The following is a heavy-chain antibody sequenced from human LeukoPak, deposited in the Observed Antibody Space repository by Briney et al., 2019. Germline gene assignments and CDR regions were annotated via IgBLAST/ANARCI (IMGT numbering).Heavy chain of an antibody. CDR1: GYTFTGYY. V-gene: IGHV1-69*04. Sequence: ASVKVSCKASGYTFTGYYMHWVRQAPGQGLEWMGRIIPILGIANYAQKFQGRVTITADKSTSTAYMELSSLRSEDTAVYYCARESTLFTNINFDYWGQGTLVTVSS. J-gene: IGHJ4*02. CDR3: ARESTLFTNINFDY. CDR2: IIPILGIA. D-gene: IGHD3-3*01.